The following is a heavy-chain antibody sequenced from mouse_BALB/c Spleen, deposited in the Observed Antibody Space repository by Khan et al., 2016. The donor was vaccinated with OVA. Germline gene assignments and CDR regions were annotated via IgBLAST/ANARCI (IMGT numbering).Heavy chain of an antibody. Sequence: EVELVESGGGLVQPGGSRKLSCAASGFTFSDYGMAWVRQAPGKGPEWVAFISNLAYSIYYAETVTGRFTISRANAKNTLYLEMSSLRSEDTAMYYWARVPLDSSALDYWGQGTTLTVSS. V-gene: IGHV5-15*02. J-gene: IGHJ2*01. CDR1: GFTFSDYG. CDR3: ARVPLDSSALDY. CDR2: ISNLAYSI. D-gene: IGHD3-2*01.